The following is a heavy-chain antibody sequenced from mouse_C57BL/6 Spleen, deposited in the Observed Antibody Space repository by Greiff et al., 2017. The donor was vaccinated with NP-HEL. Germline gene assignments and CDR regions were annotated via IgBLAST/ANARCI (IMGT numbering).Heavy chain of an antibody. CDR3: ARGYYGSSFYFDY. J-gene: IGHJ2*01. CDR2: ISNGGGST. Sequence: EVMLVESGGGLVQPGGSLKLSCAASGFTFSDYYLYWVRQTPEKRLEWVAYISNGGGSTYYPDTVKGRFTISRDNAKNTLYLQMSRLKSEDTAMYYCARGYYGSSFYFDYWGQGTTLTVSS. CDR1: GFTFSDYY. V-gene: IGHV5-12*01. D-gene: IGHD1-1*01.